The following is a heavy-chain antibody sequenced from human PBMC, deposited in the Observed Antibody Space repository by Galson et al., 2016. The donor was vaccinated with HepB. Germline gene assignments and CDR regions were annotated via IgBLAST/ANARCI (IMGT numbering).Heavy chain of an antibody. J-gene: IGHJ4*02. Sequence: LSLTCSVSGGSFSPYKWGWIRQPPGKGLEYIGHIYSNGNTDYNPSLKSRLTMSIDTSKGQFSLRLTSVTAADTARYYCAREWSAFDYWGQGALVAVSS. D-gene: IGHD3-3*01. CDR2: IYSNGNT. CDR1: GGSFSPYK. CDR3: AREWSAFDY. V-gene: IGHV4-59*01.